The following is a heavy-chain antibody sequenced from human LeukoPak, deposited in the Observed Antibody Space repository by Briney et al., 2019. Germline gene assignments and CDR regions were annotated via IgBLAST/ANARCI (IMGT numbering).Heavy chain of an antibody. CDR1: GFTFRSHA. D-gene: IGHD2-21*01. V-gene: IGHV3-23*01. CDR3: AKGFRIGYSAHFDY. CDR2: IYENGGTT. J-gene: IGHJ4*02. Sequence: GGSLRLSCVGSGFTFRSHAMSWVRQAPEKGLEFVSGIYENGGTTYYADSVKGRFSISRDNSKNTLYLQMDSLRGEDTAVYYCAKGFRIGYSAHFDYWGQGALVTVSS.